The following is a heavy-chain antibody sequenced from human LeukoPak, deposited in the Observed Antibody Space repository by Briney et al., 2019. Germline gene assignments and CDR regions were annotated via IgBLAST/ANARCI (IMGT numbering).Heavy chain of an antibody. D-gene: IGHD3-9*01. CDR2: IYYSGST. CDR1: GGSISSGGYY. V-gene: IGHV4-31*03. J-gene: IGHJ5*02. CDR3: ARDSYDILTGYSRFDP. Sequence: SQTLSLTCTVSGGSISSGGYYWSWIRQHPGKDLEWIGYIYYSGSTYYNPSLKSRVTISVDTSKNQFSLKLSSVTAADTAVYYCARDSYDILTGYSRFDPWGQGTLVTVSS.